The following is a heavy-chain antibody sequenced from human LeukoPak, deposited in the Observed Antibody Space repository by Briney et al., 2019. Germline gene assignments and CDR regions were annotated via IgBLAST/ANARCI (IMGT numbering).Heavy chain of an antibody. Sequence: GGSLRLSCAASGFTFTTYAIIWVRQAPGKGLEWVSAISGSGDAAYYADSVKGRFTVSRDNSKNTLYLQMNSLRAEDTAVFYCARLSGTAGTTSRVLDYWGQGTLVTVSS. J-gene: IGHJ4*02. CDR2: ISGSGDAA. V-gene: IGHV3-23*01. D-gene: IGHD1-1*01. CDR1: GFTFTTYA. CDR3: ARLSGTAGTTSRVLDY.